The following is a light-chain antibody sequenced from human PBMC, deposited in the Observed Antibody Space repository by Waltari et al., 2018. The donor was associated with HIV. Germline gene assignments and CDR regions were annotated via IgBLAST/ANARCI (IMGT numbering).Light chain of an antibody. V-gene: IGKV2-28*01. Sequence: DIVMTQSPLSLPVTPGEPASISCRSSQSLLHSTGYNYVDWYLQKPGQSPQLLIYLGSNRASGVPDRFSGSGSGTDFTLKISRVEAEDVGVYYCMQALQTVYTFGQGTKLEIK. CDR2: LGS. CDR3: MQALQTVYT. CDR1: QSLLHSTGYNY. J-gene: IGKJ2*01.